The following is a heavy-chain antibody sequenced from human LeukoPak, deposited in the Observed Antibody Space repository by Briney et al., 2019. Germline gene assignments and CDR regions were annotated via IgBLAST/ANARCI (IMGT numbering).Heavy chain of an antibody. CDR2: INHSGST. Sequence: PSETLSLTCAVYGGSFSGYYWSWIRQPPGKGLEWIGEINHSGSTNYNPSLKSRVTISVDTSKNQFSLKLSSVTAADTAVYYCASSDYSNYYYYYYMDVWGKGTTVTVSS. CDR1: GGSFSGYY. J-gene: IGHJ6*03. CDR3: ASSDYSNYYYYYYMDV. D-gene: IGHD4-11*01. V-gene: IGHV4-34*01.